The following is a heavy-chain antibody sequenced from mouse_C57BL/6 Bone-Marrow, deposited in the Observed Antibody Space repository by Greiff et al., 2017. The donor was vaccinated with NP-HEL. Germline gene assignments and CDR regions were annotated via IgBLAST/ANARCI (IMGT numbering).Heavy chain of an antibody. CDR3: AKRNGSSRYWYFDV. CDR2: IWRGGST. CDR1: GFSLTSYG. D-gene: IGHD1-1*01. Sequence: VQRVESGPGLVQPSQSLSITCTVSGFSLTSYGVHWVRQSPGKGLEWLGVIWRGGSTDYNAAFMSRLSITKDNSKSQVFFKMNSLQADDTAIYYGAKRNGSSRYWYFDVWGTGTTVTVSS. V-gene: IGHV2-5*01. J-gene: IGHJ1*03.